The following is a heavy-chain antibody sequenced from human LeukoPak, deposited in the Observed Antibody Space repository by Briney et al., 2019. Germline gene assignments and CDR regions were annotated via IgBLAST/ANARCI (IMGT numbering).Heavy chain of an antibody. CDR1: SGSFSGYS. CDR2: INHSGST. J-gene: IGHJ4*02. CDR3: ARDYHRIAEYYFDY. D-gene: IGHD6-13*01. V-gene: IGHV4-34*01. Sequence: SETLSLTCAVYSGSFSGYSWSWIRQPPGKGLEWIGEINHSGSTNYNPSLKSRVTISIDTSKNQFSLKLTSVTAADTAVYYCARDYHRIAEYYFDYWGQGTLVTVSS.